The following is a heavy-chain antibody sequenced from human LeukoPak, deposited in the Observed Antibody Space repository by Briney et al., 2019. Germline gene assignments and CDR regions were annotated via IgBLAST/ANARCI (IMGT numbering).Heavy chain of an antibody. CDR2: IKKDGSAK. J-gene: IGHJ3*02. CDR3: AGGAGWTSDM. Sequence: GGSLRLSCAASGFTFSRYWMNWVRQPPGEGLEWLANIKKDGSAKYNVDPVRRRFTISRDKAENFVYLELDSLRADDTAVYYCAGGAGWTSDMWGEGTVVIVSS. D-gene: IGHD6-19*01. V-gene: IGHV3-7*01. CDR1: GFTFSRYW.